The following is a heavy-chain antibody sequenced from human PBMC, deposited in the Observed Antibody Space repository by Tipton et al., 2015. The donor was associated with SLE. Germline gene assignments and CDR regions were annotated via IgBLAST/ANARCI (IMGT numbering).Heavy chain of an antibody. J-gene: IGHJ4*02. CDR1: GFTFSSYS. CDR2: ISSSSSYI. Sequence: SLRLSCAASGFTFSSYSMNWVRQAPGKGLEWVSFISSSSSYIYYADSVKGRFTISRDNAKNTLYLQMNSLRAEDTAVYYCARGPFDYWGQGTLVTVSS. V-gene: IGHV3-21*01. CDR3: ARGPFDY.